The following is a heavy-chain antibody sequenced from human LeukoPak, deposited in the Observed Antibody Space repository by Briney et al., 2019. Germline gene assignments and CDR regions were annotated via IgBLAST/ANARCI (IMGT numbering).Heavy chain of an antibody. Sequence: SVKVSCKASGYTFTSYGISWVRQAPGQGLEWMGRIIPILGIANYAQKFQGRVTITADKSTSTAYMELSSLRSEDTAVYYCASPAKGYCSGGSCYRWYFDLWGRGTLVTVSS. CDR1: GYTFTSYG. V-gene: IGHV1-69*04. J-gene: IGHJ2*01. CDR2: IIPILGIA. CDR3: ASPAKGYCSGGSCYRWYFDL. D-gene: IGHD2-15*01.